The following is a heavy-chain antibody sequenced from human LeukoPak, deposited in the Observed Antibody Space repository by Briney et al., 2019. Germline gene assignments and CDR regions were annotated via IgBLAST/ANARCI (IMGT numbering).Heavy chain of an antibody. Sequence: ASVKVSCKASGYTFTSYGISWVRQAPGQGLEWMGWISAYNGNTNYAQKLQGRVTMTTDTSTSTAYMELRSLRSDDTAVYYCARKTRGYYDFWSGYSEFDYWGQGTLVTVSS. J-gene: IGHJ4*02. D-gene: IGHD3-3*01. CDR2: ISAYNGNT. CDR1: GYTFTSYG. V-gene: IGHV1-18*01. CDR3: ARKTRGYYDFWSGYSEFDY.